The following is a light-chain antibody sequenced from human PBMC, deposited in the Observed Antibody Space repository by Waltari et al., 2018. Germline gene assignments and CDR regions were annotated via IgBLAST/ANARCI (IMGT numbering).Light chain of an antibody. CDR3: AAWDDSLNGPV. Sequence: QSVLTQPPSASGTPGQRVTISCSGSSSNIGSNTVNWYQQLPGTAPKLLIYDNNQRPSGVPDRFAGSKSGTSASLAISGLQSEDDADYSCAAWDDSLNGPVFGGGTKLTVL. CDR2: DNN. J-gene: IGLJ3*02. CDR1: SSNIGSNT. V-gene: IGLV1-44*01.